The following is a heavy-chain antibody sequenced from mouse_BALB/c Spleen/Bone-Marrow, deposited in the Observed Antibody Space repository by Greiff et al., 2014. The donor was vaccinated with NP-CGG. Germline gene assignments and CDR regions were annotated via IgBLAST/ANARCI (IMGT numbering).Heavy chain of an antibody. Sequence: VQLKESGPGLVKPSQSLSLTCTVTGYSITSDYAWNWIRQFPGNKLEWMGYISYSGSTSYNPSLKSRISITRDTSKNQFFLQLNSVTTEDTATYYCARRDWDAFAYWGQGTLVTVPA. D-gene: IGHD4-1*01. V-gene: IGHV3-2*02. CDR3: ARRDWDAFAY. CDR1: GYSITSDYA. CDR2: ISYSGST. J-gene: IGHJ3*01.